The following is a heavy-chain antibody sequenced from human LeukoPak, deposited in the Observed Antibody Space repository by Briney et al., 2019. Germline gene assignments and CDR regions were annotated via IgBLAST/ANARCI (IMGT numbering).Heavy chain of an antibody. CDR1: GFTFSSYG. CDR2: IGGSGDAT. Sequence: GGSLRLSCAASGFTFSSYGMHWVRQAPGKGLEWVSSIGGSGDATYYADAVKGRFSVSRDNSKNTLYLQMNSLRADDTALYHCARDSGSYLQPTDFWGHGTLVTVSS. CDR3: ARDSGSYLQPTDF. V-gene: IGHV3-23*01. J-gene: IGHJ4*01. D-gene: IGHD1-26*01.